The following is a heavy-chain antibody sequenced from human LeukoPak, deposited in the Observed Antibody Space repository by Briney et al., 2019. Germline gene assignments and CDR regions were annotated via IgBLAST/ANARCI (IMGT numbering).Heavy chain of an antibody. D-gene: IGHD3-22*01. J-gene: IGHJ4*02. Sequence: SETLSLTCTVSGGSISSSNYYWGWIRQPPGKGLEWIGSISYSGNTYYNPSLKSRVTISVDTSKNQFSLKLSSVTAADTAVYYCASSEPNSSGYYGHYWGQGTLVTVSS. CDR2: ISYSGNT. CDR3: ASSEPNSSGYYGHY. CDR1: GGSISSSNYY. V-gene: IGHV4-39*01.